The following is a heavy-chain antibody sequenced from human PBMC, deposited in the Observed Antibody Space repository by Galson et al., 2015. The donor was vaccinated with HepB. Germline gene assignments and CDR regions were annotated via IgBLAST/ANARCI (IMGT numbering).Heavy chain of an antibody. J-gene: IGHJ4*02. Sequence: SLRLSCAASGFTFSSYGMHWVRQAPGKGLEWVAFIRYDGSNKYYADSVKGRFTISRDNSKNTLYLQMNSLRAEDTAVYYCAKDLEIVVVITENDYWGQGTLVTVSS. V-gene: IGHV3-30*02. CDR3: AKDLEIVVVITENDY. CDR2: IRYDGSNK. D-gene: IGHD3-22*01. CDR1: GFTFSSYG.